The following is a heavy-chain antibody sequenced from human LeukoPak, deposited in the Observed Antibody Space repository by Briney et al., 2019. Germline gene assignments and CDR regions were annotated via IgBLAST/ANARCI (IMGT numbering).Heavy chain of an antibody. V-gene: IGHV1-8*03. CDR1: GYTFTSYD. D-gene: IGHD3-22*01. CDR2: MNPNRGNT. Sequence: ASVKVSCKASGYTFTSYDSNWVRQATGRGLEWMGWMNPNRGNTGYAQKFQGRVNITRNTSISTAYMELSSLRSEDTAVYYCARVEVTAGYYPHYYYYYMDVWGKGTTVTVSS. CDR3: ARVEVTAGYYPHYYYYYMDV. J-gene: IGHJ6*03.